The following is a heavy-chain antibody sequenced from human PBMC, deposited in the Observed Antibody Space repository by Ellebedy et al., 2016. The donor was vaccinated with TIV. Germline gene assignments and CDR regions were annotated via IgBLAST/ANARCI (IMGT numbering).Heavy chain of an antibody. D-gene: IGHD3-22*01. J-gene: IGHJ4*02. CDR1: GYSFTGYL. CDR2: MNPICGGT. CDR3: ARDKGSNCYGCNHYDY. Sequence: AASVKVSCKASGYSFTGYLFHWVRQPPGHGLEWMGLMNPICGGTSAAQKLRARVTMTMDTYTSTVYLELSSLRSEDTAVYYCARDKGSNCYGCNHYDYWGQGTLVSVSS. V-gene: IGHV1-46*04.